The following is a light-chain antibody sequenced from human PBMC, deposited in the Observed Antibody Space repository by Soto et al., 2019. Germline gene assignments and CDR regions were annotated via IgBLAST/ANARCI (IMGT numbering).Light chain of an antibody. Sequence: QSPGTLSLSPGEGATRSCRASETIRNNYLAWYQQKPGQAPRLLIYGASVRATGVPDRFSGSGSGTDFTLTISRLEPEDFAVYYCQQYTSSLNTFGQGTRLEI. CDR2: GAS. CDR3: QQYTSSLNT. V-gene: IGKV3-20*01. CDR1: ETIRNNY. J-gene: IGKJ5*01.